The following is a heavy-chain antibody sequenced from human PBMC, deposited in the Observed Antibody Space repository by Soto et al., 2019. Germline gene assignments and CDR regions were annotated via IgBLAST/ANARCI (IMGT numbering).Heavy chain of an antibody. D-gene: IGHD3-10*01. CDR2: ISSSSTYT. V-gene: IGHV3-11*03. J-gene: IGHJ4*02. CDR1: GFTFSDYY. CDR3: AKTVRGVNDYFDY. Sequence: GGSLRLSCAASGFTFSDYYMSWIRQAPGKGLEWISYISSSSTYTNYADSVKGRFTISRDNAKNSLYLQMNSLRAEDTGVYYCAKTVRGVNDYFDYWGQGTLVTVSS.